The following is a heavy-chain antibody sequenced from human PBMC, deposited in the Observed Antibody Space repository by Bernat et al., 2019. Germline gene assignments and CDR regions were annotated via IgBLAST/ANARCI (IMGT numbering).Heavy chain of an antibody. CDR2: INHSGST. V-gene: IGHV4-34*01. Sequence: QVQLQQWGAGLLKPSETLSLTCAVYGGSFSGYYWSWIRQPPGKGLEWIGEINHSGSTNYNPSLKSRVTISVDTSKNQFSLKLSSVTAADTAVYYCARGNVRSLLAQQPKFDYWGQGTLVTVSS. CDR3: ARGNVRSLLAQQPKFDY. CDR1: GGSFSGYY. D-gene: IGHD6-13*01. J-gene: IGHJ4*02.